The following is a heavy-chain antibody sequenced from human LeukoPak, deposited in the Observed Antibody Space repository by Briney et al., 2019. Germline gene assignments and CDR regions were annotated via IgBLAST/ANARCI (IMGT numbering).Heavy chain of an antibody. CDR2: IIPIFGTA. V-gene: IGHV1-69*13. J-gene: IGHJ4*02. CDR1: GYTFIRYG. CDR3: AREVGATGYYFDY. Sequence: GASVKVSCKASGYTFIRYGISWVRQAPGQGLEWMGGIIPIFGTANYAQKFQGRVTITADESTSTAYMELSRLRSDDTAVYYCAREVGATGYYFDYWGQGTLVTVSS. D-gene: IGHD1-26*01.